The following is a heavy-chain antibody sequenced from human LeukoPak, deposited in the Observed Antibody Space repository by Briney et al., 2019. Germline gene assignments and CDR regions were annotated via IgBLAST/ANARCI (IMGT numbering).Heavy chain of an antibody. D-gene: IGHD1-26*01. CDR1: GFTFNSYS. Sequence: PGGSLRLSCAASGFTFNSYSMHWVRQAPGKGLEWVTAISDDETYKFYADSVKGRFTISRDNSKNTLYLQMNSLRAEDTAVYYCAKDSKIVGATFRSYHYMDVWGKGTAVTVSS. V-gene: IGHV3-30-3*01. J-gene: IGHJ6*03. CDR2: ISDDETYK. CDR3: AKDSKIVGATFRSYHYMDV.